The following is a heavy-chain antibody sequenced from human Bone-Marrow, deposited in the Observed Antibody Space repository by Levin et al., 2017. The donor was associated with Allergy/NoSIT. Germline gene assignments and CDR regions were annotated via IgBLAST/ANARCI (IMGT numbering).Heavy chain of an antibody. V-gene: IGHV3-23*01. D-gene: IGHD3-3*01. Sequence: QAGESLKISCAASGFTFSSYAMSWVRQAPGKGLEWVSAISGSGGSTYYADSVKGRFTISRDNSKNTLYLQMNSLRAEDTAVYYCAKALYDFWSGLDYWGQGTLVTVSS. CDR3: AKALYDFWSGLDY. J-gene: IGHJ4*02. CDR2: ISGSGGST. CDR1: GFTFSSYA.